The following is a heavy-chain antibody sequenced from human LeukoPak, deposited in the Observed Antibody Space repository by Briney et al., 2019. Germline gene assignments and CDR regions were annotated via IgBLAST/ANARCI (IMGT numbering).Heavy chain of an antibody. V-gene: IGHV5-51*01. CDR3: ARHPSYTSGWPLDY. CDR2: IYPDDSDT. CDR1: GYSFTTYW. Sequence: GESLKISCKGSGYSFTTYWIGWVRQLPGRGLEWMGIIYPDDSDTRYSPSFQGQVTISADKSINTAYLQWSSLKASDTAMYYCARHPSYTSGWPLDYWGQGTLVTVSS. J-gene: IGHJ4*02. D-gene: IGHD6-19*01.